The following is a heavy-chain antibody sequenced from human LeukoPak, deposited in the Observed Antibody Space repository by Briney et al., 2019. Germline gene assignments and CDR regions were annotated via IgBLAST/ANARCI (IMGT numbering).Heavy chain of an antibody. V-gene: IGHV3-7*01. D-gene: IGHD4-23*01. CDR3: ATDYGGNSGDY. CDR2: IKQDGSEK. CDR1: GFTFSSYW. J-gene: IGHJ4*02. Sequence: GGSLRLSCAASGFTFSSYWMTLVRQAPGKGLEWVANIKQDGSEKYYVDSVKGRFTISRDNAKNSLYLQMNSLRAEDTAVYYCATDYGGNSGDYWGQGTLVTVSS.